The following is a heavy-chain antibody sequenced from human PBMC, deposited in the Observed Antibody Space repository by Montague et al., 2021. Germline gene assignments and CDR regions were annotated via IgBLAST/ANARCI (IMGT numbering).Heavy chain of an antibody. CDR3: ARHGVSSWYRELDGFDI. CDR2: IYDSGTT. J-gene: IGHJ3*02. Sequence: SETLSLTCTVTGGSISEFYWSWIRQSPEKGLEWIGYIYDSGTTNYNPSLKSRVTISADTSMNQFSLNLRSVTAADTAVYFCARHGVSSWYRELDGFDIWGQGTMVIVSS. D-gene: IGHD6-13*01. CDR1: GGSISEFY. V-gene: IGHV4-59*08.